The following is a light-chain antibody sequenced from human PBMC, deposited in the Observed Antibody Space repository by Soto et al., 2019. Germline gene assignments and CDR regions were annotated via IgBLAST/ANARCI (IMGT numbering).Light chain of an antibody. Sequence: IVLTHSPATLSLSPLERATLSFRASQSVRSYLAWYQQKPGQAPRLLIYDASNRATDIPARFSGSGSGTDFTLTISSLDPEDSAVYYCHQRSKWPLTFGGGTKVDIK. J-gene: IGKJ4*01. CDR1: QSVRSY. CDR3: HQRSKWPLT. CDR2: DAS. V-gene: IGKV3-11*01.